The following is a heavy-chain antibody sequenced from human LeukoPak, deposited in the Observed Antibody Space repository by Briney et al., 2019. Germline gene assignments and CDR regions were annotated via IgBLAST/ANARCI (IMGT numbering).Heavy chain of an antibody. CDR2: ISSSGSTI. Sequence: PGGSLRLSCAASGFTFSDYYMSWIRQAPGKGLEWVSYISSSGSTIYYADSVKGRFTISRDNAKNSLYLQMNSLRAEDTAVYYCARVGAGYDILTGYPAYYFDYWGQGTLVTVSS. CDR1: GFTFSDYY. D-gene: IGHD3-9*01. CDR3: ARVGAGYDILTGYPAYYFDY. V-gene: IGHV3-11*04. J-gene: IGHJ4*02.